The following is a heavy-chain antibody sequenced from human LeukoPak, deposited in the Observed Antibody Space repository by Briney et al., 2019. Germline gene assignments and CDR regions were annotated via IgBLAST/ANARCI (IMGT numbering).Heavy chain of an antibody. D-gene: IGHD2-2*01. CDR1: GFTFSSYG. V-gene: IGHV3-30*03. J-gene: IGHJ5*02. CDR3: ARDSKTSPLADP. CDR2: ISYDGSNK. Sequence: GGSLRLSCAASGFTFSSYGMHWVRQAPGKGLEWVAVISYDGSNKYYADSVKGRFTISRDNSKNTLYLQMNSLRAEDTAVYYCARDSKTSPLADPWGQGTLVTVSS.